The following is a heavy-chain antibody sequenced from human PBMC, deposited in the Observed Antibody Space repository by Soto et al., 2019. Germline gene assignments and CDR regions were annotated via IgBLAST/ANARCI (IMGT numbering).Heavy chain of an antibody. CDR1: GGSISSSSYY. V-gene: IGHV4-39*01. CDR3: ARGLIAPNYYDSSGDTFDI. CDR2: IYYSGST. J-gene: IGHJ3*02. D-gene: IGHD3-22*01. Sequence: QLQLQESGPGLVKPSETLSLTCTVSGGSISSSSYYWGWIRQPPGKGLEWIGSIYYSGSTYYNPSLKSRVTISVDTSKNQFSLKLSSVTAADTAVYYCARGLIAPNYYDSSGDTFDIWGQGTMVTVSS.